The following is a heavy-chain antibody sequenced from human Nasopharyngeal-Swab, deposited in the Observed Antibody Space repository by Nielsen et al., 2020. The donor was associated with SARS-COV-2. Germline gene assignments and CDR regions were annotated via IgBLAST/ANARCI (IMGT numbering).Heavy chain of an antibody. CDR2: IYSDGST. D-gene: IGHD4-11*01. CDR1: GFTVSNSY. Sequence: GGSLRLSCAASGFTVSNSYMSWVRQAPGKGLEWVSVIYSDGSTSYADSVKGRFTISRDNSKKTLYLQMNSLRAEDTALYYCAKDRSSADYTGGIDYWGQGTLVTVYS. V-gene: IGHV3-53*01. CDR3: AKDRSSADYTGGIDY. J-gene: IGHJ4*02.